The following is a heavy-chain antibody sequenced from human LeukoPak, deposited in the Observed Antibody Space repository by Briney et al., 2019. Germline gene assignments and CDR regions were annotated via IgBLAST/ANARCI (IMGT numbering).Heavy chain of an antibody. CDR2: IKQDGSEK. CDR1: GFTLSSYW. CDR3: ARLDGYSGSYDDY. V-gene: IGHV3-7*01. D-gene: IGHD1-26*01. Sequence: GGSLRLSCAASGFTLSSYWMSWVRQAPGKGLEWVANIKQDGSEKYYVDSVKGRFTISRDNAKNSLYLQMNSLRAEDTAVYYCARLDGYSGSYDDYWGQGTLVTVSS. J-gene: IGHJ4*02.